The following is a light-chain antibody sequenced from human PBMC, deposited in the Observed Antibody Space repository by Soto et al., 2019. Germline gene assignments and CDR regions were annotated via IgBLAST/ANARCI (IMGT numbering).Light chain of an antibody. CDR2: AAS. Sequence: AIRMTQSPSSLSASTGDRVTITCRASQGISSYLAWYQQKPGKAPKLLIYAASTLQSGVPSRFSGSGSGTDFTLTISCLQSEDFATYYCQQYYSYPRTFGQVTMVEIK. V-gene: IGKV1-8*01. J-gene: IGKJ1*01. CDR3: QQYYSYPRT. CDR1: QGISSY.